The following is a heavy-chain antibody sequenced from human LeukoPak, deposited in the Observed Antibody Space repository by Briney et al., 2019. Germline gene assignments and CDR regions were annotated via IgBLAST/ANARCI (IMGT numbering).Heavy chain of an antibody. CDR2: INHSGST. CDR3: ARGSSALRWFDP. J-gene: IGHJ5*02. V-gene: IGHV4-34*01. Sequence: SETLSLTCAVYGGSFSGYYWSWIRQPPGKGLEWIGEINHSGSTNYNPSLKSRVTISVDTSKNQFSLKLGSVTAADTAVYYCARGSSALRWFDPWGQGTLVTVSS. CDR1: GGSFSGYY. D-gene: IGHD6-25*01.